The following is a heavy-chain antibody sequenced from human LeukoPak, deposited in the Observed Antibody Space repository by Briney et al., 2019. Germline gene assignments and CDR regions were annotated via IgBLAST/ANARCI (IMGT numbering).Heavy chain of an antibody. Sequence: SESLSLTCAVSGGSIRSYYWGGVRQPAGKRLEWIGRIYTTGTTDFNPSLKSRLTMSVDTSKNQFSLNLTSVTAADTAVYFCARQGYTAAYYFLDFWSPGTLVTVSS. CDR2: IYTTGTT. V-gene: IGHV4-4*07. CDR3: ARQGYTAAYYFLDF. D-gene: IGHD2/OR15-2a*01. CDR1: GGSIRSYY. J-gene: IGHJ4*02.